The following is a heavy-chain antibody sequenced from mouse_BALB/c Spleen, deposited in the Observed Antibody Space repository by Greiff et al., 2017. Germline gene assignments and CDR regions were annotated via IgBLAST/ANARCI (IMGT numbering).Heavy chain of an antibody. CDR2: ISSGSSTI. V-gene: IGHV5-17*02. CDR3: AREGDYFDY. CDR1: GFTFSSFG. J-gene: IGHJ2*01. Sequence: DVMLVESGGGLVQPGGSRKLSCAASGFTFSSFGMHWVRQAPEKGLEWVAYISSGSSTIYYADTVKGRFTISRDNPKNTLFLQMTSLRSEDTAMYYCAREGDYFDYWGQGTTLTVSS.